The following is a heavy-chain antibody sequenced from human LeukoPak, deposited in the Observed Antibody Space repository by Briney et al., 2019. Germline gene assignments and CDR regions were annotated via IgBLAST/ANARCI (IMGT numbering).Heavy chain of an antibody. Sequence: WGSLTLSYAASGFTFIDGWMTWVRQAPGKGLEWVGRIKSKTDGGTTDYAAPVKGRFTISRDDSENTLYLQMSSLKTEDTAVYYCTTDRSAVPYWGQRTLVTVSS. D-gene: IGHD3-10*01. J-gene: IGHJ4*02. CDR3: TTDRSAVPY. V-gene: IGHV3-15*01. CDR1: GFTFIDGW. CDR2: IKSKTDGGTT.